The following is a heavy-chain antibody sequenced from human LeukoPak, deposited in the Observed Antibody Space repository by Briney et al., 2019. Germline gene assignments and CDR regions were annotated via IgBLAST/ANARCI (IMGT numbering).Heavy chain of an antibody. CDR1: GFTFSSYE. CDR2: ISSSGSTI. Sequence: PGGSLRLSCAASGFTFSSYEMNWVRQAPGKGLEWVSYISSSGSTIYYADSVKGRFTISRDNAKNSLYLQMNSLRAEDTAVYYCARLHLAASCFDYWGQGTLVTVSS. CDR3: ARLHLAASCFDY. J-gene: IGHJ4*02. V-gene: IGHV3-48*03.